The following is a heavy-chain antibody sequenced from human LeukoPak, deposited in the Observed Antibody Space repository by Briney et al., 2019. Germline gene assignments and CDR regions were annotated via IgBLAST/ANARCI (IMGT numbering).Heavy chain of an antibody. CDR2: ISSSSSYI. CDR1: GFTLSSYS. Sequence: GSLRLTCAASGFTLSSYSMNWVRQAPGKGLEWVSSISSSSSYIYYADSVKGRFTISRDNAKNSLYLQMNSLRAEDTAVYYCARELRIGEYYMDVWGKGTTVTISS. V-gene: IGHV3-21*01. D-gene: IGHD3-10*01. J-gene: IGHJ6*03. CDR3: ARELRIGEYYMDV.